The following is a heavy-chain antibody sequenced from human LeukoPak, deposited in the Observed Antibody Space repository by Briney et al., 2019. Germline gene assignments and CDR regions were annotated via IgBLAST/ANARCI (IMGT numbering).Heavy chain of an antibody. Sequence: SETLSLTCAVYGGSFSGYYWSWIRQPPGKGLEWIGEINHSGSTNYNPSLKSRVTISVDTSKNQFSLKLSSVTAADTAAYYCATGIRGVSEYYFDYWAQGTLVTVSS. CDR3: ATGIRGVSEYYFDY. CDR1: GGSFSGYY. CDR2: INHSGST. J-gene: IGHJ4*02. V-gene: IGHV4-34*01. D-gene: IGHD3-10*01.